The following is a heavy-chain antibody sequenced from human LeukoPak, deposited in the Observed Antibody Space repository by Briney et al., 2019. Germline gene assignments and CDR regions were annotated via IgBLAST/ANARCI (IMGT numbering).Heavy chain of an antibody. Sequence: SVKVSCKASGGTLSSYAISWVRQAPGQGLEWMGRIIPIFGTANYAQKFQGRVTITTDESTSTTYMELSSLRSEDTAVYYCAVILPYYYDSSGPFDYWGQGTLVTVSS. V-gene: IGHV1-69*05. CDR1: GGTLSSYA. J-gene: IGHJ4*02. CDR2: IIPIFGTA. CDR3: AVILPYYYDSSGPFDY. D-gene: IGHD3-22*01.